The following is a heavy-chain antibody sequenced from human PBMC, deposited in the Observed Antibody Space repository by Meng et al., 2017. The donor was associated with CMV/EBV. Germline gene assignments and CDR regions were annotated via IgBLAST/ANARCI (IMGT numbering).Heavy chain of an antibody. Sequence: QVQLQQWGAGLLKPSETLSLICAVYGGSFSGYYWSWIRQPPGKGLEWIGEINHSGSTNYNPSLKSRVTISVDTSKNQFSLKLSSVTAADTAVYYCARAKIMYYYDSSGYYYDYWGQGTLVTVSS. CDR3: ARAKIMYYYDSSGYYYDY. V-gene: IGHV4-34*01. CDR2: INHSGST. CDR1: GGSFSGYY. J-gene: IGHJ4*02. D-gene: IGHD3-22*01.